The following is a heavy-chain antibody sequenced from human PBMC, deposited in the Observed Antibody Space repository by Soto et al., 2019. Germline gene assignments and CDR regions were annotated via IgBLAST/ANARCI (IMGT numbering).Heavy chain of an antibody. CDR1: GITSRNYA. Sequence: EVQLLESGGGLVQPGGSLRLSCVVSGITSRNYAMSWVRQAPGKGLEWVSVVSGSGDNTNYADFVKGRFTISRDNSKNTVYLQMNSLRVDDTAVYYCAKDREISEEPIGIGYFHYGMDVWGRGTTVAVSS. J-gene: IGHJ6*02. CDR3: AKDREISEEPIGIGYFHYGMDV. CDR2: VSGSGDNT. V-gene: IGHV3-23*01. D-gene: IGHD1-26*01.